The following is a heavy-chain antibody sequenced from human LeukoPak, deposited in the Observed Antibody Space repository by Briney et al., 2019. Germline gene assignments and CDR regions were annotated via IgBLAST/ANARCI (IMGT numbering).Heavy chain of an antibody. CDR3: ERIGNTTRITIFGVAHLDYYYYGMDV. Sequence: GGSLRLSCAASGFTFSSSLMSWVRQAPGKGLEWVANRKQDGSEKYYVDSVKGRFIISRDNAKNSLYLQMNSLRAEDTSVYYCERIGNTTRITIFGVAHLDYYYYGMDVWGQGTTVTVSS. D-gene: IGHD3-3*01. CDR1: GFTFSSSL. J-gene: IGHJ6*02. V-gene: IGHV3-7*01. CDR2: RKQDGSEK.